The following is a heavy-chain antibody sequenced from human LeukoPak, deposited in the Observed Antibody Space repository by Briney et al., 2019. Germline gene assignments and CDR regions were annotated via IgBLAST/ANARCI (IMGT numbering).Heavy chain of an antibody. CDR3: ASRAGKPGNTPWCFDY. V-gene: IGHV3-7*01. CDR2: IKQDGSER. CDR1: GFTFSNYW. Sequence: GGSLRLSCAASGFTFSNYWMTWVRQAPGKGPEWVANIKQDGSERNYVDSVKGRFTIARDNSKNSLYLQMTSLRGEDTAIYYCASRAGKPGNTPWCFDYWGQGALVTVSS. J-gene: IGHJ4*02. D-gene: IGHD1-7*01.